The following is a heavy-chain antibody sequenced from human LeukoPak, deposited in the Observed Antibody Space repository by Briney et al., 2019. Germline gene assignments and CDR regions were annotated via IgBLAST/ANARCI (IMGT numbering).Heavy chain of an antibody. CDR3: ARHHDILTGYSFDY. CDR2: IYPGDYHGDSDT. Sequence: GESLKISCEGSGYSFTSYWIGWVRQMPGKGLEWMGIIYPGDYHGDSDTRYSPSFQGQVTISADKSISTAYLQWSSLKASDTAMYYCARHHDILTGYSFDYWGQGTLVTVSS. V-gene: IGHV5-51*01. CDR1: GYSFTSYW. D-gene: IGHD3-9*01. J-gene: IGHJ4*02.